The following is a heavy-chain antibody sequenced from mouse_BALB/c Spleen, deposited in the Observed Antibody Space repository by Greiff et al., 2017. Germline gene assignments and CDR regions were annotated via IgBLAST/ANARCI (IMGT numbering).Heavy chain of an antibody. CDR2: INPSSGYT. CDR3: ARGGYRFYYAMDY. V-gene: IGHV1-4*01. Sequence: QVQLQQSRAELARPGASVKMSCKASGYTFTSYTMHWVKQRPGQGLEWIGYINPSSGYTNYNQKFKDKATLTADKSSSTAYMQLSSLTSEDSAVYYCARGGYRFYYAMDYWGQGTSVTVSS. CDR1: GYTFTSYT. J-gene: IGHJ4*01. D-gene: IGHD2-14*01.